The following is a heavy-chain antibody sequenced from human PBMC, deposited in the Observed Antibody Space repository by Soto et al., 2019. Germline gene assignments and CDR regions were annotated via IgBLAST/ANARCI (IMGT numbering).Heavy chain of an antibody. D-gene: IGHD6-13*01. Sequence: SVKVSCKASGGTFSSYAISWVRQAPGQGLEWMGGIIPIFGTANYAQKFQGRVTITADESTSTAYMELSSLRSEDTAVYYCASCIAAAGYYYGMDVWGQGTTVTVSS. CDR1: GGTFSSYA. J-gene: IGHJ6*02. CDR2: IIPIFGTA. CDR3: ASCIAAAGYYYGMDV. V-gene: IGHV1-69*13.